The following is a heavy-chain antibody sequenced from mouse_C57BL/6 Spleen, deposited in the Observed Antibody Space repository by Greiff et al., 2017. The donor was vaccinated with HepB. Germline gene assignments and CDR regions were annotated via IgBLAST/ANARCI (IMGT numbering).Heavy chain of an antibody. D-gene: IGHD1-1*01. CDR1: GYTFTSYW. V-gene: IGHV1-50*01. J-gene: IGHJ2*01. CDR3: ARYNYGSLYFDY. Sequence: VKLQQPGAELVKPGASVKLSCKASGYTFTSYWMQWVKQRPGQGLEWIGEIDPSDSYTNYNQKFKGKATLTVDTSSSTAYMQLSSLTSEDSAVYYCARYNYGSLYFDYWGQGTTLTVSS. CDR2: IDPSDSYT.